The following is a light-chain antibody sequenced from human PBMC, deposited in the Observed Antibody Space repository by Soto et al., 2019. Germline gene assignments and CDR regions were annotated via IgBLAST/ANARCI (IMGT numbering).Light chain of an antibody. V-gene: IGLV2-14*01. Sequence: QSALTQPASVSGSPGQSITISCTGTSSDVGGYHYVSWYQQHPGKAPKLMIYEVSNRPSGVSNRFSGSKSGNTASPTISGLQAEDEADYYCSSYTSSSTLVFGTGTKLTVL. CDR3: SSYTSSSTLV. J-gene: IGLJ1*01. CDR2: EVS. CDR1: SSDVGGYHY.